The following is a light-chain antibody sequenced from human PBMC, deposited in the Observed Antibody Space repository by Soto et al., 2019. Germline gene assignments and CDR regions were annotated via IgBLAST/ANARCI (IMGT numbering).Light chain of an antibody. CDR1: SSNIGAGYD. Sequence: QSALTQPPSVSGAPGQRVTISCTGSSSNIGAGYDVHWYQQLPGTAPKLLIYGNSNRPSGVPDRFSGSKSGTSASLAITGLQAEDEADYYCAAWDDRLRGFLFGPGNKVPVL. CDR3: AAWDDRLRGFL. V-gene: IGLV1-40*01. CDR2: GNS. J-gene: IGLJ1*01.